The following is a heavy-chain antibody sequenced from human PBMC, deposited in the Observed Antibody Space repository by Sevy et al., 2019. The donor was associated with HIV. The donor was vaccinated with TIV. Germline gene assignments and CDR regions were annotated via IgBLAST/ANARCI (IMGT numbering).Heavy chain of an antibody. CDR2: INEDGTEK. CDR1: GFTFSTYW. J-gene: IGHJ6*02. D-gene: IGHD2-2*01. Sequence: GGSLRLSCAASGFTFSTYWMSWFRQAPGKGLEWVANINEDGTEKFYVDSVKGRFTMSRDNAKNSLYLQMNSLRAEDAAGYYCARDNATVSRRGLRYYYYGTDVWGQGTTVTVSS. CDR3: ARDNATVSRRGLRYYYYGTDV. V-gene: IGHV3-7*01.